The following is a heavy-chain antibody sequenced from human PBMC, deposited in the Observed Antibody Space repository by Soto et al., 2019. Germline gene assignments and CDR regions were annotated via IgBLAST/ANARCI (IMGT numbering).Heavy chain of an antibody. CDR3: ATRITVFGLLIPPFDP. D-gene: IGHD3-3*01. CDR2: VNHTGGT. CDR1: GGSVNGYY. Sequence: PSETLSLTCAVYGGSVNGYYWNWIRQPPGKGLEWIGEVNHTGGTHYNPSLKSRVTMPVDTSKNQFSLRLSSVTAADTAIYYCATRITVFGLLIPPFDPWGQGTQVTVS. V-gene: IGHV4-34*01. J-gene: IGHJ5*02.